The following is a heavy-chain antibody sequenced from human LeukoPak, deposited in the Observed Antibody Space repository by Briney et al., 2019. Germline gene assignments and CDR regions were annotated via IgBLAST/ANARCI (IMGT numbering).Heavy chain of an antibody. D-gene: IGHD1-26*01. J-gene: IGHJ6*02. CDR2: ISYDGSNK. CDR1: GFTFSSYA. V-gene: IGHV3-30-3*01. Sequence: GRSLRLSCAASGFTFSSYAMHWVRQAPGKGLEWVAVISYDGSNKYYADSVKGRFTISRDNSKNTLYLQMNSLRAEDTAVYYCARDQQWELLPYYYYYYGMDVWGQGITVTVSS. CDR3: ARDQQWELLPYYYYYYGMDV.